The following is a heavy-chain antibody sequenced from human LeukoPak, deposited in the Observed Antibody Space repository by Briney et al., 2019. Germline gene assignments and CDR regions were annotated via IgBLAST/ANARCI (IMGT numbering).Heavy chain of an antibody. J-gene: IGHJ4*02. CDR3: AKANYYGSGSYLDY. D-gene: IGHD3-10*01. CDR2: ISWNSGSI. V-gene: IGHV3-9*01. Sequence: QPGGSLRLSCVASGFTYSHYGMNWVRQAPGKGLEWVSGISWNSGSIGYADSVKGRFTISRDNAKNSLYLQMNSLRAEDTALYYCAKANYYGSGSYLDYWGQGTLVTVSS. CDR1: GFTYSHYG.